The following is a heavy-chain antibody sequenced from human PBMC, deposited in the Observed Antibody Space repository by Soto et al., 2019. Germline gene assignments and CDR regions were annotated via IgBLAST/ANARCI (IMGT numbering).Heavy chain of an antibody. V-gene: IGHV1-2*04. J-gene: IGHJ4*02. Sequence: QVQLVQSGAEVKKPGASVKVSCKASGYTFTGYYMHWVRQAPGQGLEWIGWINPNSGGPNSAQKFQGWGTMTRDTSISTAYMELSRVRSDDTAVYYCARGEGGAAGYGDYWGQGTLVTVSS. CDR2: INPNSGGP. CDR1: GYTFTGYY. D-gene: IGHD5-12*01. CDR3: ARGEGGAAGYGDY.